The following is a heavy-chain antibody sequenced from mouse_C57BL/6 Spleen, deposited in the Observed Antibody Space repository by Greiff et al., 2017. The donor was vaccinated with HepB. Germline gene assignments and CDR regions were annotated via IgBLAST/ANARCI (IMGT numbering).Heavy chain of an antibody. D-gene: IGHD2-1*01. CDR1: GISITTGNYR. CDR3: ARAIYYGNPHWYFDV. Sequence: EVKLQESGPGLVKPSQTVFLTCTVPGISITTGNYRWSWIRQFPGNKLEWIGYIYYSGTITYNPSLTSRTTITRDTPKNQFFLEMNSLTAEDTATYYCARAIYYGNPHWYFDVWGTGTTVTVSS. CDR2: IYYSGTI. V-gene: IGHV3-5*01. J-gene: IGHJ1*03.